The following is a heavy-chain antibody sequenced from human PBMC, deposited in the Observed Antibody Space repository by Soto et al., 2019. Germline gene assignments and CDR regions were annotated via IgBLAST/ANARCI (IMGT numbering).Heavy chain of an antibody. Sequence: ASVKVSCKASGYTFTSYAMHWVRQAPGQRLEWMGWINAGNGNTKYSQKLQGRVTITRDTSASTAYMELSSLRSEDTAVYYCALGPESSAIAYWGQGTLVTVSS. D-gene: IGHD6-6*01. J-gene: IGHJ4*02. CDR2: INAGNGNT. CDR3: ALGPESSAIAY. V-gene: IGHV1-3*01. CDR1: GYTFTSYA.